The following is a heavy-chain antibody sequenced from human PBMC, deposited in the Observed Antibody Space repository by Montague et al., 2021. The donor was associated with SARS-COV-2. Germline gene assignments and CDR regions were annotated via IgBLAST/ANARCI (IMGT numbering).Heavy chain of an antibody. CDR1: GGSISSSSYY. Sequence: SETLSLTCTVSGGSISSSSYYWGWIRQPPGKGLEWIGCIYYSGSTYYNPSLKSRVTISVDTSKNQFSLKLSSVTAEDTAVYYCARVGRQQLVRLSGMDVWGQGTTVTVSS. CDR3: ARVGRQQLVRLSGMDV. J-gene: IGHJ6*02. V-gene: IGHV4-39*07. D-gene: IGHD6-13*01. CDR2: IYYSGST.